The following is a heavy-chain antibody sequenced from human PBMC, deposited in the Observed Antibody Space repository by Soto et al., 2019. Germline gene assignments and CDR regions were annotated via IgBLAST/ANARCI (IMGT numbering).Heavy chain of an antibody. J-gene: IGHJ6*02. V-gene: IGHV4-4*02. CDR1: GGSISSSNW. CDR3: ARDNYSIAAAGIYSNYYYGMDV. D-gene: IGHD6-13*01. CDR2: IYHSGST. Sequence: KPSETLSLTCAVSGGSISSSNWWSWVRQPPGKGLEWIGEIYHSGSTNYNPSLKSRVTISVDKSKNQFSLKLSSVTAADTAVYYCARDNYSIAAAGIYSNYYYGMDVWGQGTTVTVSS.